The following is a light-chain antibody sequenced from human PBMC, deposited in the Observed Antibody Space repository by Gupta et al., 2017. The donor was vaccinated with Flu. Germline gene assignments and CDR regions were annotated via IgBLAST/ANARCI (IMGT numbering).Light chain of an antibody. CDR3: CSYAGSSTLV. CDR2: EGS. J-gene: IGLJ3*02. V-gene: IGLV2-23*01. CDR1: SSDVGSYHL. Sequence: QSALTHPASVSGSPGPSITLSCTGTSSDVGSYHLVSWYQQHPGKAPKLMIYEGSKRPSGVSNRFSGSKSGNTASLTIAGLQAEDEADYYCCSYAGSSTLVFGGGTKLTVL.